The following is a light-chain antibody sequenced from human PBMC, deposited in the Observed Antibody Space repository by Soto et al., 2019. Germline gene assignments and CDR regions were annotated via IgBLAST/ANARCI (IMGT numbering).Light chain of an antibody. J-gene: IGKJ1*01. CDR3: QKYNSAPTT. Sequence: IQMTQSPSSLSASVGDRVTITCQARQDVSNHLNWYQQKPGKAPILLIYDASNLERGVPSRFSGSGSGTDFTLTISSLQPEDAATYYCQKYNSAPTTFGQGTKVDIK. CDR2: DAS. V-gene: IGKV1-33*01. CDR1: QDVSNH.